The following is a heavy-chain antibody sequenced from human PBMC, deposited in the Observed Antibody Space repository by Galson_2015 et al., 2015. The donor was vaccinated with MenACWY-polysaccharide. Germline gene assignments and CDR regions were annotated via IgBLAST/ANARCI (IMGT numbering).Heavy chain of an antibody. J-gene: IGHJ4*02. D-gene: IGHD3-22*01. V-gene: IGHV5-51*03. CDR1: GYIFANYW. CDR3: ASVTRYVFYDSPTVFDY. CDR2: IYPANGYT. Sequence: QSGAEVKKPGESLRISCPGSGYIFANYWIAWVRQVPGKGLEWMGIIYPANGYTGYSPSFQGPVTISADQSTSTAYLQWNSLQASDTATYYCASVTRYVFYDSPTVFDYWGQGTLVAVSS.